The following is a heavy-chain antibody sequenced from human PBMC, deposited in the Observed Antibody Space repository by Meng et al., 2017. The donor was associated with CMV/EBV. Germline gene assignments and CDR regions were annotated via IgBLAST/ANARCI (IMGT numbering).Heavy chain of an antibody. J-gene: IGHJ6*03. V-gene: IGHV1-2*02. CDR1: GYDFTGYY. CDR2: INPNSGGT. Sequence: VQPVAGGLGVEKQGAEVKVSGKASGYDFTGYYMHWVQQAPGQGLEWMGWINPNSGGTNYAQKFQGRVTMTRDTSISTAYMELSRLRSDDTAVYYCAREFNYYYYMDVWGKGTTVTVSS. CDR3: AREFNYYYYMDV.